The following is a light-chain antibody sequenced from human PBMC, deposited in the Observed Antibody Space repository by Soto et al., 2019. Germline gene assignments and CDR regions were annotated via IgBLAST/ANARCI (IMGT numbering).Light chain of an antibody. V-gene: IGKV1-39*01. CDR3: QQSYSSPPT. J-gene: IGKJ1*01. CDR1: QSVDSR. Sequence: DIQMTQSPSSLSASIGDRVTITCRASQSVDSRLAWYQQKPGKAPKLLVYDASTLETGVPSRFSGSGSGAEFTLTISSLQPEDFATYYCQQSYSSPPTFGQGTKVDIK. CDR2: DAS.